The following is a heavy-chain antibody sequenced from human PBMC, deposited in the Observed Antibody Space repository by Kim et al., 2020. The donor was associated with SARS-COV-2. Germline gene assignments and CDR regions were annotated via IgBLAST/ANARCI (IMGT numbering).Heavy chain of an antibody. V-gene: IGHV3-33*05. Sequence: GGSLRLSCAASGFTFSSYGMHWVRQAPGKGLEWVAVISYDGSNKYYADSVKGRFTISRDNSKNTLYLQMNSLRAEDTAVYYCARGGGPYCGGDCYAPFDYWGQGTLVTVSS. J-gene: IGHJ4*02. D-gene: IGHD2-21*02. CDR2: ISYDGSNK. CDR1: GFTFSSYG. CDR3: ARGGGPYCGGDCYAPFDY.